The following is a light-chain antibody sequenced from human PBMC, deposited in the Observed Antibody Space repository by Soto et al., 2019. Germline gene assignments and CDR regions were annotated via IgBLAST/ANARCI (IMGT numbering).Light chain of an antibody. Sequence: IQMTQSPSSLSASIGDRVTITCRASQSIYIYLNWYQQKPGKAPELLIYAASTLQSGVPSRFSGSGSGTDFTLTISCLQSEDFATYYCQQYYSFPITFGQGTRLEIK. CDR2: AAS. J-gene: IGKJ5*01. CDR1: QSIYIY. V-gene: IGKV1-39*01. CDR3: QQYYSFPIT.